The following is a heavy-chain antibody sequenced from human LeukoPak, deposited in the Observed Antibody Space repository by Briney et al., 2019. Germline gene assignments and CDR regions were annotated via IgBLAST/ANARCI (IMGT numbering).Heavy chain of an antibody. D-gene: IGHD4-17*01. CDR2: IIPIFGTA. V-gene: IGHV1-69*13. CDR3: ARAGGDYVPSGAFDI. Sequence: SVKVSCKASGGTFSSYAISWVRQAPGQGLDGRGGIIPIFGTANYAQKFQGRVTITADESTSTAYMELSSLRSEDTAVYYCARAGGDYVPSGAFDIWGQGTMVTVSS. J-gene: IGHJ3*02. CDR1: GGTFSSYA.